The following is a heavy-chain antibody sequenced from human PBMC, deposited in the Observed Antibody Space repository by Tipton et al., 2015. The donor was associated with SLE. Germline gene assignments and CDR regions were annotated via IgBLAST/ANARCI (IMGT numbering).Heavy chain of an antibody. V-gene: IGHV4-59*12. CDR2: VHRIGST. D-gene: IGHD4/OR15-4a*01. Sequence: LRLSCTVSGGSISSYYWTWIRQSPGKGLEWIGDVHRIGSTNYNPSLKSRVTISLGASKNQFSLKLSSVTVADTAVYYCTRGGRGDGANPFDPWGQGTLVTVSS. CDR1: GGSISSYY. J-gene: IGHJ5*02. CDR3: TRGGRGDGANPFDP.